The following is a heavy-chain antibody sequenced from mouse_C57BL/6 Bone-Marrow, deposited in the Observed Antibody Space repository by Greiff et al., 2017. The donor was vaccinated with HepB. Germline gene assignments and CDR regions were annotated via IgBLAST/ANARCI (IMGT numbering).Heavy chain of an antibody. V-gene: IGHV5-9-1*02. CDR1: GFTFSSYA. CDR3: TREGIYYDYPYAMDY. D-gene: IGHD2-4*01. J-gene: IGHJ4*01. CDR2: ISSGGDYI. Sequence: VESGEGLVKPGGSLKLSCAASGFTFSSYAMSWVRQTPEKRLEWVAYISSGGDYIYYADTVKGRFTISRDNARNTLYLQMSSLKSEDTAMYYCTREGIYYDYPYAMDYWGQGTSVTVSS.